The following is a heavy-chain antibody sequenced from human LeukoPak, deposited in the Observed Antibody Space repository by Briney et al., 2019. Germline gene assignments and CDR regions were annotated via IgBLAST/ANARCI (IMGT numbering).Heavy chain of an antibody. Sequence: PSETLSLTCIVSGGSISSGSYYWSWIPQPAGEGLEWIGRMSTSGNTNYNPSLKSRVTISIDSSKNHFSLKLSSVTAADTAVYYCARGPRGYTYGSGFDYWGQGTLVTVSS. CDR1: GGSISSGSYY. J-gene: IGHJ4*02. CDR2: MSTSGNT. CDR3: ARGPRGYTYGSGFDY. D-gene: IGHD5-18*01. V-gene: IGHV4-61*02.